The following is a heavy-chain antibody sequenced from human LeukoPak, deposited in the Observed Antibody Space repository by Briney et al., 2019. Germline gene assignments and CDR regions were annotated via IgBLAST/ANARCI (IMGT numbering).Heavy chain of an antibody. Sequence: GGSLRLSCAASGFTFSNYGMHWVRQAPGKGPEWVAFIRYDGSNKYYADSVKGRFTISRDNSKNTLYLQMNSLRAEDTAVYYCAKIDDYGGNSIDYWGQGTLVTVSS. CDR1: GFTFSNYG. J-gene: IGHJ4*02. CDR3: AKIDDYGGNSIDY. V-gene: IGHV3-30*02. D-gene: IGHD4-23*01. CDR2: IRYDGSNK.